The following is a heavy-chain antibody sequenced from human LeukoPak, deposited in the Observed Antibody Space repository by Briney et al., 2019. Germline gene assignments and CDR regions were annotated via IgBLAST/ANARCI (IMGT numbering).Heavy chain of an antibody. J-gene: IGHJ4*02. Sequence: GGSLRLSCAASGFTVSSNYMSWVRPAPGTGLEWVSSISSSSSYIYYADSVKGRLTITRDNAKNSLYLQMNSLRAEDTAVYYCARVAVDIVVVPAAMNFDYWGQGTLVTVSS. V-gene: IGHV3-21*01. D-gene: IGHD2-2*01. CDR3: ARVAVDIVVVPAAMNFDY. CDR1: GFTVSSNY. CDR2: ISSSSSYI.